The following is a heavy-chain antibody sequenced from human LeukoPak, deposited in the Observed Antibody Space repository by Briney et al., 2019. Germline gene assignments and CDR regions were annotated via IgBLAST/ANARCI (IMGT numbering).Heavy chain of an antibody. D-gene: IGHD3-10*01. CDR1: GFTLSSYG. J-gene: IGHJ5*02. CDR2: IRYDGIIK. CDR3: AKDRVRGVIITLGGFDP. Sequence: GGSLRLSCAASGFTLSSYGMNWVREAPGKGLEGGAFIRYDGIIKYYADSVKGRVTISRDNSKNTMYLQMNSLTAEHTAVYYCAKDRVRGVIITLGGFDPWGQGTLVTVSS. V-gene: IGHV3-30*02.